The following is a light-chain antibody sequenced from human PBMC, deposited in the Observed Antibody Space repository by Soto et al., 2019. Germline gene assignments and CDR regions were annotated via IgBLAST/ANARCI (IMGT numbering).Light chain of an antibody. CDR1: SSDIGGYNY. CDR2: EVS. CDR3: SSYTTSSTRV. Sequence: QSALTQPASVSGSPGQSITISCTGTSSDIGGYNYVSWYQQHPGKAPKLIIYEVSYRPSGISDRFSGSKSSNTASLTISGLQGEDEGDYYCSSYTTSSTRVFGGGTKLTVL. J-gene: IGLJ3*02. V-gene: IGLV2-14*01.